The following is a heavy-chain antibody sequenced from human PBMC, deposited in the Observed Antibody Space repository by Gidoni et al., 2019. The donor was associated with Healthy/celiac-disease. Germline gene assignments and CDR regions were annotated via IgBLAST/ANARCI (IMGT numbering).Heavy chain of an antibody. J-gene: IGHJ6*03. CDR2: ISHDGSNK. V-gene: IGHV3-30-3*01. Sequence: VQLVASGGGVVQPGRSLRLSCADSGLTFSSYAMHWVRQAPGKGLEWVAVISHDGSNKSYADSVKGRFTISRDNSKNTLYLQMNSLRAEDTAVYYCARGRGDYYYYMDVWGKGTTVTVSS. CDR3: ARGRGDYYYYMDV. CDR1: GLTFSSYA. D-gene: IGHD3-10*01.